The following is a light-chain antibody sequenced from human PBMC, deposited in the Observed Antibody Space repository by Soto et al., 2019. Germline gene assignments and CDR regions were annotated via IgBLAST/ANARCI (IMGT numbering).Light chain of an antibody. CDR1: QSISGG. CDR3: QHYNSYSEA. J-gene: IGKJ1*01. V-gene: IGKV1-5*03. Sequence: DIQMTQSPSTLSPSIGDRVTITCRAIQSISGGLAWYQQKPGKAPKLLIYKASTLKSGVPSRFSGSGSGTEFTLTISSLQPDDFATYYCQHYNSYSEAFGQGTKVDIK. CDR2: KAS.